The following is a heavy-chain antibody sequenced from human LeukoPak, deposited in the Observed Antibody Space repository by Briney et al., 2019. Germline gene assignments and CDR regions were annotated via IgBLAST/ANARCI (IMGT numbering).Heavy chain of an antibody. CDR3: ARGRSITILRGVAISDGFDI. D-gene: IGHD3-10*01. Sequence: GGSLRLTCAASGFTFSTYSMNWVRQAPGKGLEWVSSIATSSDYIYYAGSLKGRFTISRDNAKNSLYLHMNSLRPDDTAVYYCARGRSITILRGVAISDGFDIWGQGTKVTVS. J-gene: IGHJ3*02. CDR2: IATSSDYI. CDR1: GFTFSTYS. V-gene: IGHV3-21*06.